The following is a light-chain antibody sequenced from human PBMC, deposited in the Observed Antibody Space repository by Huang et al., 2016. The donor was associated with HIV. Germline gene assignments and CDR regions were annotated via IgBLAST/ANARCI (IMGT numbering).Light chain of an antibody. V-gene: IGKV1-NL1*01. J-gene: IGKJ1*01. Sequence: DPVTIACRASQGISNSLAWYQQKPGKAPKLLLYAASRLQSGVPSRVSGVGSGTDYTLTISGLQPEDFATYYCQQYHSFLVTFGQGTKVEV. CDR1: QGISNS. CDR2: AAS. CDR3: QQYHSFLVT.